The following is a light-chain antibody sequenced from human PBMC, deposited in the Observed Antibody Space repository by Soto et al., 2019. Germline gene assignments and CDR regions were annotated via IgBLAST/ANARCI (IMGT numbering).Light chain of an antibody. CDR1: QYINTR. Sequence: EIVLTQSPATLSSFPGDRVTLSCRASQYINTRLAWYQHRPGQAPRLLLYQTSIRAAGIPARFSASGTGTDFTLTISDVQPEDFAVYYCHQRQSWPRTFGQGTKVDIK. J-gene: IGKJ1*01. V-gene: IGKV3-11*01. CDR3: HQRQSWPRT. CDR2: QTS.